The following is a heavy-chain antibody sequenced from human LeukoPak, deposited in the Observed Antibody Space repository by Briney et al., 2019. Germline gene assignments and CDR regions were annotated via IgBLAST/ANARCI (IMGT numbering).Heavy chain of an antibody. D-gene: IGHD3-22*01. CDR1: GGSISSYY. V-gene: IGHV4-4*07. J-gene: IGHJ4*02. CDR2: IYTSGST. CDR3: ARQGVDYYDSSGYYGY. Sequence: SETLSLTCTVSGGSISSYYWSWIRQPAGKGLEWIGRIYTSGSTNYNPSLKSRVTMSVDTSKNQFSLKLSSVTAADTAVYYCARQGVDYYDSSGYYGYWGQGTLVTVSS.